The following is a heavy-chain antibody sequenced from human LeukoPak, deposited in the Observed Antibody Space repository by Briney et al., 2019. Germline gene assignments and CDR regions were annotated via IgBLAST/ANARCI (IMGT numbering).Heavy chain of an antibody. J-gene: IGHJ5*02. CDR3: AREGRGVIIGNWFDP. Sequence: SETLSLTCTVSGGSISNYYWSWVRQPPGKGLEWVGYIYYSGSTHYNPSPKSRVTISVDTSKNQFSLKLSSVTAAVTAVYYCAREGRGVIIGNWFDPWGQGTLVTVPS. CDR2: IYYSGST. D-gene: IGHD3-10*01. V-gene: IGHV4-59*01. CDR1: GGSISNYY.